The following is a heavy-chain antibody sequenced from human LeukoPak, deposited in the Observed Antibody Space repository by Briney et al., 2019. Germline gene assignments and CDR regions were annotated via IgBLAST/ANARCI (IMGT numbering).Heavy chain of an antibody. Sequence: GGSLRLSCAASGFTFSSYAMSWVRQAPGKGLEWVSAISGSGGSTYYADSVKGRFTISRDNSKNTLYLQMNSLRAEDTAVYYCAKSNCSSTSCRPGGGPNNWFDPWGQGTLVTVSS. CDR1: GFTFSSYA. J-gene: IGHJ5*02. CDR2: ISGSGGST. D-gene: IGHD2-2*01. V-gene: IGHV3-23*01. CDR3: AKSNCSSTSCRPGGGPNNWFDP.